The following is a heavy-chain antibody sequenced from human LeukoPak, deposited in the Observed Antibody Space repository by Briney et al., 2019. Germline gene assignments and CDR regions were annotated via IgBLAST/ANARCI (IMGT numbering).Heavy chain of an antibody. CDR1: GGSISSYY. J-gene: IGHJ4*02. CDR2: IYTSGST. V-gene: IGHV4-4*07. CDR3: ASSNYYDSSGYPPFDY. Sequence: SETLSLTCTVSGGSISSYYWSWIRQPAGKGLEWIGRIYTSGSTNYNPSLKSRVTMSVDTPKNQFSLKLSSVTAADTAVYYCASSNYYDSSGYPPFDYWGQGTLVTVPS. D-gene: IGHD3-22*01.